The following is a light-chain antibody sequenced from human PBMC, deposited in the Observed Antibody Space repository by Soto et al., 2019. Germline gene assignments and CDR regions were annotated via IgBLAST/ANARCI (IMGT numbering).Light chain of an antibody. J-gene: IGLJ2*01. Sequence: QSALTQPASVSGSPGQSITISCTGTSSDVGGYNYVSWYQQHPGKAPKVIIYGVTHRPSGVSNRFSGSKSVNTAFLTISGLQAEDEADYYCCSYTTTNTLVFGGGTKVTVL. CDR2: GVT. CDR3: CSYTTTNTLV. CDR1: SSDVGGYNY. V-gene: IGLV2-14*01.